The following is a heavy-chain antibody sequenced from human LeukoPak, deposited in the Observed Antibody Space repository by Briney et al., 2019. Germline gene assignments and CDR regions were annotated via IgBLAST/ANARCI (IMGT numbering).Heavy chain of an antibody. D-gene: IGHD4-17*01. CDR2: ISSDSSYI. CDR1: GFNFNTYT. CDR3: VRGSYGAYDY. J-gene: IGHJ4*02. Sequence: PGGSLRLSCAATGFNFNTYTMNWVRQAPGKGLEWVSSISSDSSYIYYADAVHGRFTVSRDNAKYSLYLQMNSLRAEDTAVYYCVRGSYGAYDYWGQGSLVTVSS. V-gene: IGHV3-21*01.